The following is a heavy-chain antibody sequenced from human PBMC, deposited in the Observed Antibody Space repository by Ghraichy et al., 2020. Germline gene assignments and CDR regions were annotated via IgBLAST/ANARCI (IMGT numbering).Heavy chain of an antibody. CDR2: IIPIIGAP. J-gene: IGHJ4*02. D-gene: IGHD3-10*01. Sequence: SVKVSCKSSGGTFSNSAINWVRQAPGQGLEWMGGIIPIIGAPNYAQKFLDRVTITADESSSTAYLELSSLSSDDTGVYYCARPSQYASGSYRLGFDYWGQGTLRTVSS. V-gene: IGHV1-69*13. CDR1: GGTFSNSA. CDR3: ARPSQYASGSYRLGFDY.